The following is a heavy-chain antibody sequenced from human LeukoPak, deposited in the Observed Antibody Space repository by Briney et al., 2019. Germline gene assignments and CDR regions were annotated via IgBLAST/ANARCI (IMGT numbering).Heavy chain of an antibody. Sequence: GGSLRLSCAASGFTFSSYAMSWVRQAPGKGLEWVSAISGSGGSTYYADSVKGRFTISRDNSKNTLYLQMNSLRAEDTAVYYCAKSLGYCSGGSCYASYFQHWGQGTLVTVSS. CDR3: AKSLGYCSGGSCYASYFQH. CDR2: ISGSGGST. J-gene: IGHJ1*01. CDR1: GFTFSSYA. D-gene: IGHD2-15*01. V-gene: IGHV3-23*01.